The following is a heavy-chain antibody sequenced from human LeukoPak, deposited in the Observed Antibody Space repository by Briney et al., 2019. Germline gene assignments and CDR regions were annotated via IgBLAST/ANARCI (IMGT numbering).Heavy chain of an antibody. V-gene: IGHV3-23*01. Sequence: GRSLRLSCAASGFTFTAYAMNWVRQAPARGLDLVSSIGGSGGGTYYADSVMGRFTISRDSSKNTLYLQMSRLRAEDTALYYCAKTLKQWELNDAFDIWGQGTLVTVSS. CDR3: AKTLKQWELNDAFDI. J-gene: IGHJ3*02. CDR1: GFTFTAYA. D-gene: IGHD1-26*01. CDR2: IGGSGGGT.